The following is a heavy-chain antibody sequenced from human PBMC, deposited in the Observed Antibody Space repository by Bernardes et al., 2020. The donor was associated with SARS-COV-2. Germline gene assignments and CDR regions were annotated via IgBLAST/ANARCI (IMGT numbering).Heavy chain of an antibody. D-gene: IGHD1-1*01. CDR3: AKLATGTTEPADY. CDR1: GFTFDDYA. J-gene: IGHJ4*02. Sequence: GGSLRLSCAASGFTFDDYAMHWVRQAPGKGLEWVSGISWNSGSIGYADSVKGRFTISRDNAKNSLYLQMNSLRAEDTALYYCAKLATGTTEPADYWGQGTLVTVSS. V-gene: IGHV3-9*01. CDR2: ISWNSGSI.